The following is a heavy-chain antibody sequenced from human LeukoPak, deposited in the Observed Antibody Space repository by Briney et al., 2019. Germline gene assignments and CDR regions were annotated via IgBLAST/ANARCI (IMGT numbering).Heavy chain of an antibody. J-gene: IGHJ3*02. CDR3: AGGYCSRSSCLDYDAFDI. CDR1: GFTFSNNW. V-gene: IGHV3-7*01. CDR2: IRQDGSEK. D-gene: IGHD2-2*01. Sequence: GGSLILSCAASGFTFSNNWMTWVRQAPGKGLEWVANIRQDGSEKHYVESVKGRFTISRDDTKNSLYLQMNSLRAEDTAVYYCAGGYCSRSSCLDYDAFDIWGQGIMVTVSS.